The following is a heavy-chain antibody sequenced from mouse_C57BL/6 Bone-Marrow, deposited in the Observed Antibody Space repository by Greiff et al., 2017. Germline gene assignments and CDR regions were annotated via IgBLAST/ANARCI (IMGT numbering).Heavy chain of an antibody. CDR2: ISYDGSN. CDR1: GYSITSGYY. V-gene: IGHV3-6*01. Sequence: EVKLMESGPGLVKPSQSLSLTCSVTGYSITSGYYWNWIRQFPGNKLEWMGYISYDGSNNYNPSLKNRISITRDTSKNQFFLKLNSVTTEDTATYYCERAPSNPYAMDYWGQGTSVTVSS. CDR3: ERAPSNPYAMDY. D-gene: IGHD2-5*01. J-gene: IGHJ4*01.